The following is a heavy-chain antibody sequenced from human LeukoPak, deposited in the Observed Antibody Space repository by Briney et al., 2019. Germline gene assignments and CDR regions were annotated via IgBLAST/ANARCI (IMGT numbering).Heavy chain of an antibody. CDR3: VRRNYYDSSGYGTSFDY. D-gene: IGHD3-22*01. CDR2: INAYNVNT. CDR1: GYTFTGYY. Sequence: ASVKVSCKASGYTFTGYYMHWVRQAPGQGLEWMGWINAYNVNTNYAQKFQGRVTMTTDTSTNTASMELRSLRSDDTAVYYCVRRNYYDSSGYGTSFDYWGQGTLVTVSS. V-gene: IGHV1-18*04. J-gene: IGHJ4*02.